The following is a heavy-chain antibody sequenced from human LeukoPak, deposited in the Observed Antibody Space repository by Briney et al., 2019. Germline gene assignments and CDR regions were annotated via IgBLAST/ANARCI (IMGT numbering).Heavy chain of an antibody. CDR1: GGSISSGSYY. CDR2: IYTSGST. CDR3: ARGDSMVRETYFYYMDV. Sequence: SETLSLTCTVSGGSISSGSYYWSWIRQPAGKGLEWIGRIYTSGSTNYNPSLESRVTISVDTSKNQFSLKLSSVTAADTAVYYCARGDSMVRETYFYYMDVWGKGTTVTISS. D-gene: IGHD3-10*01. V-gene: IGHV4-61*02. J-gene: IGHJ6*03.